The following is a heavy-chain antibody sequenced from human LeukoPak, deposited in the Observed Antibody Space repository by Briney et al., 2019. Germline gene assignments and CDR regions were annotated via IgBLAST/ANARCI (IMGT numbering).Heavy chain of an antibody. Sequence: SVKVSCKASGGTFSSYAISWVRQAPGQGLEWMGGIIPIFGTANYAQKFQGRVTITAGESTSTAYMELSSLRSEDTAVYYCARGSLGIPHGMDVWGQGTTVTVSS. J-gene: IGHJ6*02. V-gene: IGHV1-69*13. CDR1: GGTFSSYA. D-gene: IGHD7-27*01. CDR3: ARGSLGIPHGMDV. CDR2: IIPIFGTA.